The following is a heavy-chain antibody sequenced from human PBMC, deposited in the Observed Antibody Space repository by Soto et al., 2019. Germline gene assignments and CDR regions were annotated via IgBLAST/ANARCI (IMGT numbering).Heavy chain of an antibody. CDR2: MYHTGST. V-gene: IGHV4-61*01. CDR3: AREDYYAGMDV. Sequence: ETLSLTCTVSGGSVSSGNYYWSWIRQPPGKGLEWIGYMYHTGSTNYNPSLKSRVTISVDTSKNQFSLKLSSVTAVDTATYYCAREDYYAGMDVWGQGTTVTVSS. J-gene: IGHJ6*02. CDR1: GGSVSSGNYY.